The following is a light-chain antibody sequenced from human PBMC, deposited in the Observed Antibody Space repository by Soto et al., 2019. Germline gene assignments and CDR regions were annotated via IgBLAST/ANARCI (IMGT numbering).Light chain of an antibody. V-gene: IGLV2-14*03. Sequence: QSALTQPASVSGSPGQSITISCTGTSSDVGGFDYVSWYQQHPGRAPKLMIYDVTNRPSGVSNRFSGSKSGNTASLTISGVQAEDESDYYCSSYTSSDTLDWVFGGGTKLTVL. CDR2: DVT. CDR3: SSYTSSDTLDWV. CDR1: SSDVGGFDY. J-gene: IGLJ3*02.